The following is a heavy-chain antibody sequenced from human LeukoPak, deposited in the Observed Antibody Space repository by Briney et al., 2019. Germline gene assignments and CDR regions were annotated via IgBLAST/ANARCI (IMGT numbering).Heavy chain of an antibody. J-gene: IGHJ4*02. D-gene: IGHD3-3*01. Sequence: GRSLRLSCAASGFTFDDYAMHWVRQAPGKGLEWVSGVSWNSRFIDYADSVKGRFTISRDNAKNSLDLQMNSLRAEDTAFYYCAKGQALRFLEWPTHSFDHWGQGALVTVSS. CDR3: AKGQALRFLEWPTHSFDH. CDR1: GFTFDDYA. CDR2: VSWNSRFI. V-gene: IGHV3-9*01.